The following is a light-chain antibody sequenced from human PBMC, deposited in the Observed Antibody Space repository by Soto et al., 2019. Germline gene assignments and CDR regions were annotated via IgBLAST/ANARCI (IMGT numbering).Light chain of an antibody. CDR1: QSISDW. V-gene: IGKV1-5*01. CDR3: QQYNSYS. J-gene: IGKJ1*01. Sequence: DIQMTQSPSTLSASVGDRVTITCRASQSISDWLAWYQQKPGKAPKLLIYDISNLEIGVPSRFSGSGSGTEFTLTISGLQPDDFATYYCQQYNSYSFGQGT. CDR2: DIS.